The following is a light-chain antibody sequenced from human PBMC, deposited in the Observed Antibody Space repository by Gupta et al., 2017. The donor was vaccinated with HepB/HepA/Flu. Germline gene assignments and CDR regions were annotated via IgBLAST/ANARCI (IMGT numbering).Light chain of an antibody. CDR3: QQYDSTPRS. CDR1: QSVLYSSNNKNY. CDR2: WAS. J-gene: IGKJ2*04. Sequence: DIVMTQSPDSLAVSLGERATINCKSSQSVLYSSNNKNYLAWYQQKPGQPPKLLIYWASTRESGVPDRFSGSGSGTDFTLTIISLQAEDVAVYYCQQYDSTPRSFGQGTKLEIK. V-gene: IGKV4-1*01.